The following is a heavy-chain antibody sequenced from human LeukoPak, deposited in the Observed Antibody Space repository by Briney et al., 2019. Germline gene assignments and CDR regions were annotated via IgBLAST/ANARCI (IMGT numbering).Heavy chain of an antibody. Sequence: GESLKISCKGSGYTFSSNWIGWVRQMPGKGLEWMGIIYPGDSDTRYSPSFQGQVTISADKSISTAYLQWSSLKASDTAMYYCARVGWYSSSWPNWFDPWGQGTLVTVSS. CDR3: ARVGWYSSSWPNWFDP. J-gene: IGHJ5*02. CDR1: GYTFSSNW. V-gene: IGHV5-51*01. CDR2: IYPGDSDT. D-gene: IGHD6-13*01.